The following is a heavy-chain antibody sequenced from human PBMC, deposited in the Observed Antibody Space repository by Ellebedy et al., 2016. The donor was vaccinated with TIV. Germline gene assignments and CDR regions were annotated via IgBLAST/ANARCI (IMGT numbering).Heavy chain of an antibody. CDR2: FHLSGST. Sequence: MPGGSLRLSCTVSGVFIGSHHWSWIRQPAGKGLEWIGRFHLSGSTNYNPSLKSRVIMSVDTSKSQFSLKLSSVTTADTAVYYCARVSGHDYDSSGYYIPYFDYWGQGTLVTVSS. CDR1: GVFIGSHH. D-gene: IGHD3-22*01. V-gene: IGHV4-4*07. CDR3: ARVSGHDYDSSGYYIPYFDY. J-gene: IGHJ4*02.